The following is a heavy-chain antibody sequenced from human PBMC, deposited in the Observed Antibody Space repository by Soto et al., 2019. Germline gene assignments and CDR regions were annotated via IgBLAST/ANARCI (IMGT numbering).Heavy chain of an antibody. CDR3: AKFRGPSYSYYYMDV. CDR2: ISGSGRTT. J-gene: IGHJ6*03. D-gene: IGHD3-10*01. Sequence: EVQLLESGGGLVQPGGSLRLSCAASGFTFGTYAMKWLRQAPGRGLECVSFISGSGRTTYYAESVNGRFTVYRDNSKSTMYLQMNSLRAEDTALYYCAKFRGPSYSYYYMDVWGKGTTVTVSS. V-gene: IGHV3-23*01. CDR1: GFTFGTYA.